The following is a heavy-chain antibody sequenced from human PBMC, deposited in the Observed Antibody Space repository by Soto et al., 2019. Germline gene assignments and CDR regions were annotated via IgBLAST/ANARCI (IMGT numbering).Heavy chain of an antibody. V-gene: IGHV3-33*01. CDR3: ARASSRCDSPDHYLDY. CDR2: IWNDGRKK. J-gene: IGHJ4*02. D-gene: IGHD2-21*02. Sequence: PGGSLRLSCAASGFSFNRYGIHWGRQARGKGLEWGAIIWNDGRKKYYADSVRGRFTISRDNSKDTLFLKMNSLTVEDPDVYYCARASSRCDSPDHYLDYWGQGTPVTVSS. CDR1: GFSFNRYG.